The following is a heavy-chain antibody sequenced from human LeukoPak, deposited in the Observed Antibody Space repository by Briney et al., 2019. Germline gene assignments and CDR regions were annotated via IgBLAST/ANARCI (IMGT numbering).Heavy chain of an antibody. Sequence: SETLSLTCSVSGDSISTYFWSWIRQPAGKGLEWIGRISISENSNYTPSLKSRVTMSLDTSKNQLSLRLSSVTAADTAVYYCARDLSMTGEGYFDLWGRGTLVSLSS. CDR3: ARDLSMTGEGYFDL. V-gene: IGHV4-4*07. CDR1: GDSISTYF. J-gene: IGHJ2*01. D-gene: IGHD3-10*01. CDR2: ISISENS.